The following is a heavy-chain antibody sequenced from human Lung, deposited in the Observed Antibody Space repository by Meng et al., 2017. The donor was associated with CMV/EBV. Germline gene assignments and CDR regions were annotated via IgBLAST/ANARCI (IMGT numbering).Heavy chain of an antibody. CDR2: IIPIFGTT. CDR3: ARTLGSTRFYFYNALDV. D-gene: IGHD1-7*01. J-gene: IGHJ6*02. V-gene: IGHV1-69*05. Sequence: SVKVSCKASGGTFSSYAISWVRQAPGQGLEWMGGIIPIFGTTNYAQNFQGRLTITTDESTSTAYMELGSLRSEDTAVYYCARTLGSTRFYFYNALDVWGQGTXVTVSS. CDR1: GGTFSSYA.